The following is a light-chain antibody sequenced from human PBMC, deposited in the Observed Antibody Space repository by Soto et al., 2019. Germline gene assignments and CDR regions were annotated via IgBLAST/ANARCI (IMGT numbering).Light chain of an antibody. CDR2: KAS. CDR3: QQYNSYPIT. CDR1: QSISNW. Sequence: DLQMTQSPSTLSASVGDRVTITCRASQSISNWLAWYQQKPGKAPKLLIYKASSLESGVPSRFSGSGSGTEFTLTITSLQPDDFATYYCQQYNSYPITFGQGTRLEIK. V-gene: IGKV1-5*03. J-gene: IGKJ5*01.